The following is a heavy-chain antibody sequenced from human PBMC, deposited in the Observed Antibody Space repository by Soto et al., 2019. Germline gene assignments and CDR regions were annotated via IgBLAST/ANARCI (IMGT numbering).Heavy chain of an antibody. J-gene: IGHJ6*02. V-gene: IGHV4-59*01. CDR2: ISYSVST. CDR3: ARGKRATQYYNYFYGVDV. Sequence: PSETLSLTCSVSGGSISPYFWTWVRQAPGKGLEWIGYISYSVSTNYNPSLKSRLTILLSTSKKQFSLKLSSVTAADTAVYYCARGKRATQYYNYFYGVDVWGQGTTVNVS. CDR1: GGSISPYF.